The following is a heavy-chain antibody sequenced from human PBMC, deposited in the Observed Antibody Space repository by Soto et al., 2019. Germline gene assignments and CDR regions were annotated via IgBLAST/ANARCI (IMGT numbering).Heavy chain of an antibody. J-gene: IGHJ3*02. D-gene: IGHD6-19*01. V-gene: IGHV3-74*01. Sequence: EVQLVESGGGLVQPGGSLRLSCAASGFTFCSYWMSWVRQAPGKGLVWVSRIHSDGSSISYADSVKGRLTISRDNAKNTLYLQMNSLRVEDTAVYYCARGSGWNPSAFDSWGQGTMVTVSS. CDR3: ARGSGWNPSAFDS. CDR1: GFTFCSYW. CDR2: IHSDGSSI.